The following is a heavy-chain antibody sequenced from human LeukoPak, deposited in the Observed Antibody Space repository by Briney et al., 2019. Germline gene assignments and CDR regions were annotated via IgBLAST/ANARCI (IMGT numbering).Heavy chain of an antibody. CDR3: VRGGWELDY. V-gene: IGHV3-7*01. CDR1: GFTVRDFW. CDR2: IKEDGTAK. Sequence: GGSQRLSCAASGFTVRDFWMAWFRQAPGKGLEWVAHIKEDGTAKYYVDSVRGRFTISKDDDKNSLSLQMNSLRVEDTAVYYCVRGGWELDYWGQGTLVTVAS. D-gene: IGHD4-23*01. J-gene: IGHJ4*02.